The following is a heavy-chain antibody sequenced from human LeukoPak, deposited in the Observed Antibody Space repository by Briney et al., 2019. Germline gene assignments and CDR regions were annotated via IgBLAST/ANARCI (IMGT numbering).Heavy chain of an antibody. CDR3: ASGPESSHIVVVPAASWYYFDY. CDR1: GGTFSSYA. V-gene: IGHV1-69*05. J-gene: IGHJ4*02. CDR2: IIPIFGTA. Sequence: ASVKVSCKASGGTFSSYAISWVRQAPGQGLEWMGGIIPIFGTANYAQKFQGRVAITTDESTSTAYMELSSLRSEDTAVYYCASGPESSHIVVVPAASWYYFDYWGQGTLVTVSS. D-gene: IGHD2-2*01.